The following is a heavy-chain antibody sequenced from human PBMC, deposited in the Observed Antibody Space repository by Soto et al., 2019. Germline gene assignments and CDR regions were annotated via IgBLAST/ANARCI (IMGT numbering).Heavy chain of an antibody. V-gene: IGHV4-59*01. CDR2: IYYSGST. Sequence: SEPLSLTCTVSGGSISSYYWSWIRQPPGKGLEWIGYIYYSGSTNYNPSLKSRVTISVDTSKNQFSLRLSSVTAADTAVYYCARGENYYYYGMDVWGQGTTVTVSS. J-gene: IGHJ6*02. CDR3: ARGENYYYYGMDV. CDR1: GGSISSYY.